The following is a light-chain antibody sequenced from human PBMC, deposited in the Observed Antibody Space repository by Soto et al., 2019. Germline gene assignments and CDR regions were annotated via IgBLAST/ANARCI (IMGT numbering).Light chain of an antibody. V-gene: IGKV3-20*01. Sequence: DIVLPQSPGTLSLSPLEISTLCCSASQTISSRYLTWYQQKPGQVPRLLIYGASRRATGIPERFSGSGSGTDFTLTISRLEPEDFAVYYXXQYGSSLTFGQGTRLEIK. CDR1: QTISSRY. CDR3: XQYGSSLT. CDR2: GAS. J-gene: IGKJ5*01.